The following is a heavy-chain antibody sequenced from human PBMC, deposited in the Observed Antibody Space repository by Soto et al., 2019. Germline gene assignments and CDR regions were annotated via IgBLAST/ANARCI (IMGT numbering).Heavy chain of an antibody. Sequence: EVRLLEAGGGVKQPGGSLRLSCAASGFTFKESAMNWVRQAPGKGMGWVASISDTGASTWYDDSVRGRLSITRDNTKNTLYLKMNSLIGEDTAVYYCATGRCSGGAWYFDNWGQGTLVAVSS. CDR2: ISDTGAST. CDR1: GFTFKESA. D-gene: IGHD6-19*01. CDR3: ATGRCSGGAWYFDN. J-gene: IGHJ4*02. V-gene: IGHV3-23*01.